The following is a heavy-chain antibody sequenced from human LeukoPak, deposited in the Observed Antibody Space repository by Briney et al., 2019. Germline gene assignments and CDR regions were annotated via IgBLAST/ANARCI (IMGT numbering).Heavy chain of an antibody. CDR2: INHSGST. D-gene: IGHD3-9*01. CDR3: ARSDKDILTGYSTSNFDY. Sequence: SETLSLTSAVYGGSFSAYYWNWIRQPPGKGLEWIGEINHSGSTNYNPSLKSRVTISVDTSKKQFSLKLSSVTAADTAVYYCARSDKDILTGYSTSNFDYWGQGTLVTVSS. J-gene: IGHJ4*02. CDR1: GGSFSAYY. V-gene: IGHV4-34*01.